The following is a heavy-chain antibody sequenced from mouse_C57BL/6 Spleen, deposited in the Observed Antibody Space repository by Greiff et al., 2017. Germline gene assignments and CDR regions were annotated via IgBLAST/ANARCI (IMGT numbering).Heavy chain of an antibody. J-gene: IGHJ4*01. CDR1: GFSFSDYG. D-gene: IGHD2-3*01. CDR3: ARSFYDIYSMDY. Sequence: EVQVVESGGGLVKPGGSLKLSCAASGFSFSDYGMHWVRQAPEKGLEWVAYISSGSSTIYYADTVKGRFTITRDNAKNTLFLQMTSLRSEDTAMYYCARSFYDIYSMDYWGQGTSVTVSS. V-gene: IGHV5-17*01. CDR2: ISSGSSTI.